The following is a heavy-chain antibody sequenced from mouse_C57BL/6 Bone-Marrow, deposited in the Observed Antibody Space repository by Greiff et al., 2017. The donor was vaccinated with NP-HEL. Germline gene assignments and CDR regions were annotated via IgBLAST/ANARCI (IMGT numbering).Heavy chain of an antibody. CDR2: ISSGSSTI. Sequence: DVHLVESGGGLVKPGGSLKLSCAASGFTFSDYGMHWVRQAPEKGLEWVAYISSGSSTIYYADTVKGRFTISRDNAKNTLFLQMTSLRSEDTAMYYCARRFRGLYYYAMDYWGQGTSVTVS. CDR1: GFTFSDYG. V-gene: IGHV5-17*01. J-gene: IGHJ4*01. CDR3: ARRFRGLYYYAMDY.